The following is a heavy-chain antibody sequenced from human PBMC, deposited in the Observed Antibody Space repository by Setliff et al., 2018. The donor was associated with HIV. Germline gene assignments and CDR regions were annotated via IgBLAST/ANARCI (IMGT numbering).Heavy chain of an antibody. J-gene: IGHJ3*02. CDR3: ARDGYYDSSGYYKAQWAFDI. D-gene: IGHD3-22*01. CDR1: GYTFTSYY. Sequence: ASVKVSCKASGYTFTSYYTHWVRQAPGQGLEWMGIINPSGGSTSYAQKFQGRVTMTRDTSTSTVYMELSSLRSEDTAVYYCARDGYYDSSGYYKAQWAFDIWGQGTMVTVSS. V-gene: IGHV1-46*01. CDR2: INPSGGST.